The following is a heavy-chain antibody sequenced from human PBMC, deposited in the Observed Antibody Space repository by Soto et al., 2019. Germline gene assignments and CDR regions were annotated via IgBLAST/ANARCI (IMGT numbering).Heavy chain of an antibody. D-gene: IGHD6-19*01. CDR3: ARLVAGMGTYYFDY. CDR2: IYYSGST. J-gene: IGHJ4*02. Sequence: QLQLQESGPGLVKPSETLSLTCTVSGGSISSSSYYWGWIRQPPGKGLEWIGSIYYSGSTYYNPSLKSRVTIYVDTSKNQFSLKLSSVTAADTAVYYCARLVAGMGTYYFDYWGQGTLVTVSS. V-gene: IGHV4-39*01. CDR1: GGSISSSSYY.